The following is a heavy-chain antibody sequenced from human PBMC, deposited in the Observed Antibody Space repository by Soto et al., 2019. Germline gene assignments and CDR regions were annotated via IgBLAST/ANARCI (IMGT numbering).Heavy chain of an antibody. CDR3: VKGGKWNHFGSFDP. V-gene: IGHV3-30*18. D-gene: IGHD1-1*01. Sequence: QVQLVESGGGVVQPGKSLRLSCAASGFTFSNYGLHWVRRAAGRGLEWVAYITYDGSFKYYGDSVRGRFTISRDNPKNTVYLQMNSLKPEDTAMYYCVKGGKWNHFGSFDPWGHGTLVAVSS. J-gene: IGHJ5*02. CDR1: GFTFSNYG. CDR2: ITYDGSFK.